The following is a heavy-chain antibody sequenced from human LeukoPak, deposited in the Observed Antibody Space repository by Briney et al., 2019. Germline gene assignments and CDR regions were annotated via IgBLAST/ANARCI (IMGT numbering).Heavy chain of an antibody. Sequence: PGGSLRLSCAASGFTFSSYAMSWVRQAPGKGLEWVAFIRYDGSNKYYADSVKGRFTISRDNSKNTLYLQMNSLRAEDTAVYYCASLPPPYDSSGYYLDYWGQGTLVTVSS. CDR3: ASLPPPYDSSGYYLDY. V-gene: IGHV3-30*02. D-gene: IGHD3-22*01. CDR2: IRYDGSNK. J-gene: IGHJ4*02. CDR1: GFTFSSYA.